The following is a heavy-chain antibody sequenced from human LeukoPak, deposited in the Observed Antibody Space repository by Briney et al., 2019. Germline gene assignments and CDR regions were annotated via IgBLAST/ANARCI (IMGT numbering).Heavy chain of an antibody. Sequence: GGSLRLSCAASEFTFSTYSMNWVRQAPGKGLEYVSAISSNGGSTHYANSVKGRFTISRDNAKNSLYLQMNSLRAEDTAVYYCANVVVPAANGVAAAGTSENWGQGTLVTVSS. CDR1: EFTFSTYS. V-gene: IGHV3-64*04. CDR3: ANVVVPAANGVAAAGTSEN. CDR2: ISSNGGST. J-gene: IGHJ4*02. D-gene: IGHD2-2*01.